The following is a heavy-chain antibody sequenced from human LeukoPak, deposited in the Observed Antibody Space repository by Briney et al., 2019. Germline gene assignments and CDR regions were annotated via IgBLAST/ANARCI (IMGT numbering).Heavy chain of an antibody. D-gene: IGHD2/OR15-2a*01. V-gene: IGHV3-30-3*01. CDR2: ISYDGSNK. CDR3: AKDRPLSMEYPPWYFDY. J-gene: IGHJ4*02. CDR1: GFTFSSYA. Sequence: GRSLRLSCAASGFTFSSYAMHWVRQAPGKGLEWVAVISYDGSNKYYADSVKDRFTISRDNTKNTLYLQMNSLRAEDTATFYCAKDRPLSMEYPPWYFDYWGQGTLVTVSS.